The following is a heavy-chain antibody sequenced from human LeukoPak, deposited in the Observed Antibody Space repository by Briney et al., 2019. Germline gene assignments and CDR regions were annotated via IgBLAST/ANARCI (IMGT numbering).Heavy chain of an antibody. J-gene: IGHJ4*02. CDR2: ISGSGGST. CDR1: GFTFSSYA. V-gene: IGHV3-23*01. Sequence: GGSLRLSCAASGFTFSSYAMSWVRQAPGKGLEWVSAISGSGGSTYCADSVKGRFTISRDNSKNTLYLQMNSLRGEDTAVYYCAKDSGSRGYYYFFDYWGQGTLVTVSS. D-gene: IGHD3-22*01. CDR3: AKDSGSRGYYYFFDY.